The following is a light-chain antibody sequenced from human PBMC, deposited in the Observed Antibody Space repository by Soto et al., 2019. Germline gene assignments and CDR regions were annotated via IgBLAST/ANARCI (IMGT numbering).Light chain of an antibody. CDR2: GAS. J-gene: IGKJ2*01. Sequence: EIVLTQSPGTLSLSPGERATLSCRASQSVSSTFLAWYQQKPGQAPRLLIYGASSRATAIPDRFSGSGSGTDFTLTISRLEPEDFAVYYCQQYRSSPYTFGQGTKLEI. CDR1: QSVSSTF. V-gene: IGKV3-20*01. CDR3: QQYRSSPYT.